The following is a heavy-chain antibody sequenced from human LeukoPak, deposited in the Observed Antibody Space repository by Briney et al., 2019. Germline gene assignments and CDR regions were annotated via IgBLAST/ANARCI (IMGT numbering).Heavy chain of an antibody. D-gene: IGHD1-1*01. CDR3: ARDGLERRSFYYYGMDV. V-gene: IGHV1-2*02. Sequence: GASVKVSCKASGYTFTGYYMHWVRQAPGQGFEWMGWINPNSGGTNYAQKFQGRVTMTRDTSISTAYMGLSRLRSDDTAVYYCARDGLERRSFYYYGMDVWGQGTTVTGSS. CDR2: INPNSGGT. CDR1: GYTFTGYY. J-gene: IGHJ6*02.